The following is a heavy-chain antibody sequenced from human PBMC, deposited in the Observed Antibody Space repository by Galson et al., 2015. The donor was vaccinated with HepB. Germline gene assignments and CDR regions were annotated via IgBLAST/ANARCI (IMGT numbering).Heavy chain of an antibody. CDR3: ARRRYYDFWSGYPGFDY. CDR1: GFTFSSYW. CDR2: IKQDGSEK. V-gene: IGHV3-7*03. J-gene: IGHJ4*02. Sequence: SLRLSCAASGFTFSSYWMSWVRQAPGKGLEWVANIKQDGSEKYYVDSVKGRFTISRDNAKNSLYLQMNSLRAEDTAMYYCARRRYYDFWSGYPGFDYWGQGTLVTVSS. D-gene: IGHD3-3*01.